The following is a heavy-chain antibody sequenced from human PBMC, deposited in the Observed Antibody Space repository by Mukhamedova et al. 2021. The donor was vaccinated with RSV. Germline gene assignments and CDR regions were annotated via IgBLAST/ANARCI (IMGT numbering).Heavy chain of an antibody. CDR2: INPSGGST. J-gene: IGHJ4*02. D-gene: IGHD1-26*01. Sequence: GLEWMGIINPSGGSTSYAQKFQGSVTMTRDTSTSTVYMELSSLRSEDTAMYYCARGEWELSDDYWGQGTLVTVSP. CDR3: ARGEWELSDDY. V-gene: IGHV1-46*01.